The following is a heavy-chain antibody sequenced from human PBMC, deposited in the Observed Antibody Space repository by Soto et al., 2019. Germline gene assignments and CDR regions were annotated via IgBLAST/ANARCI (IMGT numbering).Heavy chain of an antibody. CDR3: AKEGLFSSSWYPES. Sequence: ASVKVSCKASGYTFISYPIHWVRQAPGQRLEWLGWIRTANGDTKYSQKFQGRVTFTSDTSANTVYMELSSLTSEDTTVYYCAKEGLFSSSWYPESWGQGTLVTVSS. D-gene: IGHD6-13*01. V-gene: IGHV1-3*04. CDR2: IRTANGDT. J-gene: IGHJ5*02. CDR1: GYTFISYP.